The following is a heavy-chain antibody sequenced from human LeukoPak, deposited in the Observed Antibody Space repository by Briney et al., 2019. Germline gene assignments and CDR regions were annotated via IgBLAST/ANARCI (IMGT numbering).Heavy chain of an antibody. V-gene: IGHV1-3*01. CDR3: ASPTYYYGSGTSYGMDV. D-gene: IGHD3-10*01. CDR2: INAGNGNT. CDR1: GGTFSSYA. Sequence: GASVKVSCKASGGTFSSYAISWVRQAPGQGLEWMGWINAGNGNTKYSQKFQGRVTITRDTSSSTDYMELSSLRSEDTAVYYCASPTYYYGSGTSYGMDVWGQGTTVTVSS. J-gene: IGHJ6*02.